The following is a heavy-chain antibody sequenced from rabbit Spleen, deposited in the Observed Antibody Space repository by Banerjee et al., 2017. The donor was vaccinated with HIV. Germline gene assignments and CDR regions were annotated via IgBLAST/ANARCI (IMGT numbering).Heavy chain of an antibody. CDR1: GFDLSDYG. CDR2: IDPIFGST. J-gene: IGHJ3*01. D-gene: IGHD1-1*01. V-gene: IGHV1S47*01. CDR3: ARGVIGDGNYIHDINF. Sequence: QEQLVESGGGLVQPGASLTLTCKASGFDLSDYGVSWVRQAPGKGLEWIGYIDPIFGSTYYASWVNGRFTISRHNAQNTLYLQLDSLTAADTATYFCARGVIGDGNYIHDINFWGQGTLVTVS.